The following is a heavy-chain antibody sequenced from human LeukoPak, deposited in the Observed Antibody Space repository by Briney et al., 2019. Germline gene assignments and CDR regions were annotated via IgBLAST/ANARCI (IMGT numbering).Heavy chain of an antibody. V-gene: IGHV3-30*04. CDR1: GFTFSSYA. CDR3: ARGGSYPFDY. Sequence: PGGSLRLSCAASGFTFSSYAMHWVRQAPGKGLEWVAVISYDGSNKYYADSVKGRFTISRDNSKNTLYLQMNSLRAEDTAVYYCARGGSYPFDYWGQGTLVTVSS. D-gene: IGHD1-26*01. J-gene: IGHJ4*02. CDR2: ISYDGSNK.